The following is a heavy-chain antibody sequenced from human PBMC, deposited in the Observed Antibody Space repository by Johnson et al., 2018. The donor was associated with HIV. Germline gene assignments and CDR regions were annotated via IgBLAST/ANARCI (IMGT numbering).Heavy chain of an antibody. CDR2: LYSGGST. Sequence: VQLVESGGGVVQPGRSLRLSCAASGFTFSSYAMHWVRQAPGKGLEWVSVLYSGGSTYYADFVKDRFIISRDNSKNTLYLQMNSLRAEDTAVYYCARDYHYVWGSSYGFDIWGQGTMVIVSS. CDR3: ARDYHYVWGSSYGFDI. J-gene: IGHJ3*02. D-gene: IGHD3-16*01. CDR1: GFTFSSYA. V-gene: IGHV3-66*01.